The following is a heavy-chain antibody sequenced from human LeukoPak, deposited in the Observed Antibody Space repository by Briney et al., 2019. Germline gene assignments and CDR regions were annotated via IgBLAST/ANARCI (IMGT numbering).Heavy chain of an antibody. V-gene: IGHV3-23*01. J-gene: IGHJ6*03. D-gene: IGHD6-13*01. CDR3: AKDGIAAAGLPVGYMDV. CDR2: ICGSGGST. CDR1: GFTFCRHA. Sequence: GSLRISCAASGFTFCRHALSRVRQASGKGLEWVSAICGSGGSTHYADSVKGRFTISRDNSKNTLYLQMNSLRAEDTAVYYCAKDGIAAAGLPVGYMDVWGKGTTVTVSS.